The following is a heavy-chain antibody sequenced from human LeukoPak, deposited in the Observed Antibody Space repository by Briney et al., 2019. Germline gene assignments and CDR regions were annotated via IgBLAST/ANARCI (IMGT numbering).Heavy chain of an antibody. CDR2: IRNSTNAI. D-gene: IGHD3-22*01. CDR3: ARGPYKYYDSSGYYVY. CDR1: GFTFNTYI. J-gene: IGHJ4*02. Sequence: QSGGSLRLSCAASGFTFNTYIMNWVRQAPGKGLEWVSYIRNSTNAIYYADSVRGRFTISRDNAKNSLYLQMNSLRAEDTAVYYCARGPYKYYDSSGYYVYWGQGTLVTVSS. V-gene: IGHV3-48*04.